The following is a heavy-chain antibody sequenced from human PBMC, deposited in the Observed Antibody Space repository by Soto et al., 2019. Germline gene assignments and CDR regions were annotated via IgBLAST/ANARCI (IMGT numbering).Heavy chain of an antibody. CDR1: GGSISSYY. D-gene: IGHD6-19*01. CDR2: LYFLGST. CDR3: VREGGFTGWYDY. J-gene: IGHJ4*02. V-gene: IGHV4-59*01. Sequence: QVQLQESGPGLVKPSETLSLTCTVSGGSISSYYWSWIRQSPGKGLEWIGYLYFLGSTNYNPSLRTRVTISVDPAKNQFSPNLNSATAADTAIYYGVREGGFTGWYDYWGQGTLVTVSS.